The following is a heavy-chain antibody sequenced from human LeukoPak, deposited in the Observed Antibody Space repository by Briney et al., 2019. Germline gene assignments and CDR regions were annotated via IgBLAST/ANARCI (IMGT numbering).Heavy chain of an antibody. D-gene: IGHD6-13*01. CDR1: GHSISGYY. Sequence: PSDTLSLTCTVSGHSISGYYWNWTRQPPGRGLEWIRYIYYNGKTAYNPSLKSRVTLSVDISKNQFSLKLGSMTAAGTAVYYCAGGLPGSSWHLGYWGQGTLVTVS. V-gene: IGHV4-59*07. J-gene: IGHJ4*02. CDR2: IYYNGKT. CDR3: AGGLPGSSWHLGY.